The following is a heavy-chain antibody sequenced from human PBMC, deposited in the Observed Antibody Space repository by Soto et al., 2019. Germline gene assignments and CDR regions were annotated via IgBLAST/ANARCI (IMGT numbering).Heavy chain of an antibody. CDR3: ATGGSIVGAASDAFDI. D-gene: IGHD1-26*01. V-gene: IGHV1-24*01. Sequence: ASVKASCKVSGYTLTELSMHCVRQAPGKGLEWMGGFDPEDGETIYAQKFQGRVTMTEDTSTDTAYMELSSLRSEDTAVYYCATGGSIVGAASDAFDIWGQGTMVTVSS. CDR2: FDPEDGET. J-gene: IGHJ3*02. CDR1: GYTLTELS.